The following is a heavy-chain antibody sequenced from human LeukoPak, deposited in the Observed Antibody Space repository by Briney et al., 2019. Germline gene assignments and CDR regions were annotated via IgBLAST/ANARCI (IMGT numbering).Heavy chain of an antibody. D-gene: IGHD5-18*01. CDR3: ARIAVDTAMVNFFSYYYYMDV. CDR2: IRSKANSYAT. J-gene: IGHJ6*03. V-gene: IGHV3-73*01. Sequence: PGGSLGLSCAASGFTFSGSAMHWVRQASGKGLEWVGRIRSKANSYATAYAASVKGRFTISRDDSKNTAYLRMNSLKTEDTAVYYCARIAVDTAMVNFFSYYYYMDVWGKGTTVTVSS. CDR1: GFTFSGSA.